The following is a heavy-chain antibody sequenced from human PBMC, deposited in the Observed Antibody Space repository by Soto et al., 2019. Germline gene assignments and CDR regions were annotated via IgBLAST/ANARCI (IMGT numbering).Heavy chain of an antibody. CDR2: ISGYNFNT. D-gene: IGHD2-2*01. Sequence: QVQLVQSGTEVKKPGASVKVSCKASGYTFTSYGISWIRQAPGQGPEWMGWISGYNFNTFYTQKFQGRVTVTSDTSTNTAYMELRCLRSDDTAVYYCATLYCSSSSCQLDYWGQGTLVTVSS. CDR3: ATLYCSSSSCQLDY. J-gene: IGHJ4*02. CDR1: GYTFTSYG. V-gene: IGHV1-18*01.